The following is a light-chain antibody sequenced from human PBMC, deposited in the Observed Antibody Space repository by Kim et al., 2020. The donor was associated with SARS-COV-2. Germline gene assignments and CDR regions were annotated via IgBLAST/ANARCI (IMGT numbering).Light chain of an antibody. Sequence: EIVMTQSPATLSVSPGERATLSCRASQSVSSNLAWYQQKPGQAPRLLIYGASTRATGIPARFSGSGSGTEFTLTISSLQSEDFAVYYCQQNNIWPRTFGAGAQMDIK. CDR3: QQNNIWPRT. J-gene: IGKJ3*01. V-gene: IGKV3-15*01. CDR2: GAS. CDR1: QSVSSN.